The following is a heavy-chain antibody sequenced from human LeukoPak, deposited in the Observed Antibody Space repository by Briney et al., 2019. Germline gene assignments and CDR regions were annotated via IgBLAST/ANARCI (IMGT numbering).Heavy chain of an antibody. V-gene: IGHV3-7*01. CDR2: IKQDGSEK. Sequence: GGSLRLSCAASGFTFSSIWMSWVRQAPGKGLEGLANIKQDGSEKYYVDSVKGRFTISRDNAKNSLYLQMNSLRAEDTAVYYCAREKCSGGSCTLDYWGQGTLVTVSS. J-gene: IGHJ4*02. CDR1: GFTFSSIW. D-gene: IGHD2-15*01. CDR3: AREKCSGGSCTLDY.